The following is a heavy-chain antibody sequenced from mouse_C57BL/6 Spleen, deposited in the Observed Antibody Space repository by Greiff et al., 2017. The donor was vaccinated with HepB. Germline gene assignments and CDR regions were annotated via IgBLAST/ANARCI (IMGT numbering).Heavy chain of an antibody. CDR3: ARDTTVVATNWYFDV. D-gene: IGHD1-1*01. CDR2: IYPGSGST. V-gene: IGHV1-55*01. Sequence: QVQLQQPGAELVKPGASVKMSCKASGYTFTSYWITWVKQRPGHGLEWIGDIYPGSGSTNYNEKFKSKATLTVDTSSSTAYMQLSSLTSEDSAVYYCARDTTVVATNWYFDVWGTGTTVTVSS. J-gene: IGHJ1*03. CDR1: GYTFTSYW.